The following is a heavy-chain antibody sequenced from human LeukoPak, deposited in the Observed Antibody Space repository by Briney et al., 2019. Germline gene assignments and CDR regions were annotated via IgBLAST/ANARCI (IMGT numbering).Heavy chain of an antibody. J-gene: IGHJ4*02. D-gene: IGHD2-2*01. Sequence: SETLSLTCTVSGGSISSYYWYWIRQPPGKGLESVGYIFYSGRTNYNPSLKSRVTISVDTSKNQFSLKLNSVTAADTAVYYCARDRGVVPAVWGQGTLVTVSS. V-gene: IGHV4-59*12. CDR1: GGSISSYY. CDR2: IFYSGRT. CDR3: ARDRGVVPAV.